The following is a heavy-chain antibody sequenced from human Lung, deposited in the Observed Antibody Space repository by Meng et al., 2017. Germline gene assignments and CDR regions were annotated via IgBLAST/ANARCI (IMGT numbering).Heavy chain of an antibody. V-gene: IGHV3-15*01. CDR3: SGHIDY. CDR2: IKSKPDGETI. J-gene: IGHJ4*02. Sequence: MQLVESGGGLVKPGGSLRLSCEGSGFTFSNAYMTWVRQVPGKRLEWVGRIKSKPDGETIDYAAPAKGRFTISRDDSKNMVYLQMNSLKTEDTAVYYCSGHIDYWGQGTLVTVSS. D-gene: IGHD5-12*01. CDR1: GFTFSNAY.